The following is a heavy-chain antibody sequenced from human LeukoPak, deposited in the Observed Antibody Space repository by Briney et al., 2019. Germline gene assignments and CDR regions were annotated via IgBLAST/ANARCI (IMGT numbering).Heavy chain of an antibody. D-gene: IGHD6-13*01. CDR1: GFTFSSYA. V-gene: IGHV3-30-3*01. CDR2: ISYDGSNK. J-gene: IGHJ4*02. CDR3: TTEQQCPVALKLDY. Sequence: PGGSLRLSCAASGFTFSSYAMHWVRQAPGKGLEWVAVISYDGSNKYYADSVKGRFTISRDNSKNTLYLQMNSLKTEDTAVYYCTTEQQCPVALKLDYWGQGTLVTVSS.